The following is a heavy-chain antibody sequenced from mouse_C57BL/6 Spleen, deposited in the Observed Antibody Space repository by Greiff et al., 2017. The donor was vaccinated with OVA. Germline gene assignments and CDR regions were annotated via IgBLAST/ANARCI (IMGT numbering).Heavy chain of an antibody. J-gene: IGHJ2*01. D-gene: IGHD1-1*01. V-gene: IGHV5-17*01. CDR3: ARGPITTVFDY. Sequence: EVKLVESGGGLVKPGGSLKLSCAASGFTFSDYGMHWVRQAPEKGLEWVAYISSGSSTIYYADTVKGRFTITRDNAKNTLFLQMTSLRSEDTAMYYCARGPITTVFDYWGQGTTLTVSS. CDR2: ISSGSSTI. CDR1: GFTFSDYG.